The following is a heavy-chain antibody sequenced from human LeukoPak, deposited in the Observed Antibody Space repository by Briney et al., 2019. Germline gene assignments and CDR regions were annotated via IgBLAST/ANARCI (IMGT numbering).Heavy chain of an antibody. D-gene: IGHD6-13*01. CDR1: GFTFSSYS. V-gene: IGHV3-21*01. J-gene: IGHJ4*02. CDR3: ARPFSRGWSGDY. Sequence: GGSLRLSCAASGFTFSSYSMNWVRQAPGKGLEWVSSISSSSSYIYYADPVKGRFTISRDNAKNSLYLQMNSLRAEDTAVYYCARPFSRGWSGDYWGQGTLVTVSS. CDR2: ISSSSSYI.